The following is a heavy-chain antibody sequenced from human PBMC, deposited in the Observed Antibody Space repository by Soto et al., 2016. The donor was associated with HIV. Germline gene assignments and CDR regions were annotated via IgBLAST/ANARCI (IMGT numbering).Heavy chain of an antibody. CDR3: ARGALRYYDSSGYPFDY. V-gene: IGHV1-69*01. CDR1: GGTFSSYA. J-gene: IGHJ4*02. CDR2: IIPVFGTA. D-gene: IGHD3-22*01. Sequence: QVQLVQSGAEVKKPGSSVKVACKTSGGTFSSYAISWVRQAPGQGLEWMGGIIPVFGTANYAQKFQDRVTIIADESTRTAYLELSSLRSEDAAVYYCARGALRYYDSSGYPFDYWGQGTLVTVSS.